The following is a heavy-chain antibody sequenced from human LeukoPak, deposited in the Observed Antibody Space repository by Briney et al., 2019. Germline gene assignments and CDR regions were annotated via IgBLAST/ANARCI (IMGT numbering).Heavy chain of an antibody. D-gene: IGHD3-10*01. CDR1: GFTVSTNY. Sequence: PGGSLRLSCAASGFTVSTNYMSWVRQAPGKGLEWVSVIYSGDTTFYADSVSGKFTISRDNSKNTLYLHMNSLRAEDTAVYYCASILRSSSGYYFDYWGQGTLVTVSS. CDR3: ASILRSSSGYYFDY. CDR2: IYSGDTT. V-gene: IGHV3-66*01. J-gene: IGHJ4*02.